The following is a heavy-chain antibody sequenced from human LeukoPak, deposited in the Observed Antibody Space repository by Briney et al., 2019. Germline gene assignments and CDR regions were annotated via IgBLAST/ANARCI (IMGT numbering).Heavy chain of an antibody. CDR2: ISAYSGAT. Sequence: ASVKVSCKASGYTFTSYAMNWVRQAPGQGLEWMGWISAYSGATNYAQKLQGRVTMTTDTSTSTAYMELRSLRSDDTAVHYCARSGIGYFDWYPDWFDPWGQGTLVTVSS. J-gene: IGHJ5*02. CDR3: ARSGIGYFDWYPDWFDP. V-gene: IGHV1-18*01. CDR1: GYTFTSYA. D-gene: IGHD3-9*01.